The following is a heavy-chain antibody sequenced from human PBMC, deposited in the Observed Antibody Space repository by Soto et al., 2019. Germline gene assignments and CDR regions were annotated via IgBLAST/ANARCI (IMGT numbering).Heavy chain of an antibody. V-gene: IGHV4-34*01. Sequence: QVQLQQSGAGLLKPSETLSLTCAVYGESFSGYIWTWIRQTPGKGLQWIGQINHSGSASYNPSLKGRGNISVHPAKRPFLPEMGLLDAAGTAGYYWGGGPNSGRPYPGGRDLLGPRGQGT. CDR2: INHSGSA. J-gene: IGHJ5*02. CDR1: GESFSGYI. CDR3: GGGPNSGRPYPGGRDLLGP. D-gene: IGHD3-10*01.